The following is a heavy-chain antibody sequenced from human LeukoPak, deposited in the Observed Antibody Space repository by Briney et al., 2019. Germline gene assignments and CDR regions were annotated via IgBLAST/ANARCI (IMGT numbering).Heavy chain of an antibody. J-gene: IGHJ4*02. Sequence: SETLSLTCTVSGDSISSYYWSWIRQPPGKGLEWIGYIYYSGSTNYNPSLKSRVTISVDTSKNQFSLKLSSVTAADTAVYYCARGEGIVGATYYWGQGTLVTVSS. CDR3: ARGEGIVGATYY. CDR1: GDSISSYY. D-gene: IGHD1-26*01. V-gene: IGHV4-59*08. CDR2: IYYSGST.